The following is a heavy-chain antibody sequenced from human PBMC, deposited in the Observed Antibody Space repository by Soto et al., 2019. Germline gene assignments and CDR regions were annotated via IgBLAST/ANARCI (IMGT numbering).Heavy chain of an antibody. D-gene: IGHD2-15*01. J-gene: IGHJ3*02. CDR3: ALTKDIVVVVAANAFDI. CDR1: GGSISSSSYY. Sequence: QLQLQESGPGLVKPSETLSLTCTVSGGSISSSSYYWGWIRQPPGKGLEWIGSIDYSGSTYYNPTLKSRVTISVDTSKNQFSLKLSSVTAADTAVYYCALTKDIVVVVAANAFDIWGQGTMVTVSS. CDR2: IDYSGST. V-gene: IGHV4-39*01.